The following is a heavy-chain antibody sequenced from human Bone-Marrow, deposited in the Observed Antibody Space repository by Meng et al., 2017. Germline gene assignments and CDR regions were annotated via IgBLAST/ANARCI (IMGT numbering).Heavy chain of an antibody. Sequence: GESLKISCAASGFTFSSYSMNWVRQAPGKGLEWVSSIRSSSSYIYYADSVKGRFTISRDNAKNSLYLQMNSLRAEDTAVYYCARDDSSGDLGYWGQGTLVTVSS. D-gene: IGHD3-22*01. CDR2: IRSSSSYI. J-gene: IGHJ4*02. CDR3: ARDDSSGDLGY. V-gene: IGHV3-21*01. CDR1: GFTFSSYS.